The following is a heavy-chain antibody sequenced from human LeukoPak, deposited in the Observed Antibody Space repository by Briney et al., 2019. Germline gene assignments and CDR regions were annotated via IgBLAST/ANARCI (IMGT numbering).Heavy chain of an antibody. D-gene: IGHD3-10*01. CDR2: IRSKAHSYAT. J-gene: IGHJ3*02. CDR1: GFTFSGSA. CDR3: AGTASYTMERAAAFDI. V-gene: IGHV3-73*01. Sequence: GGSLRLSCAASGFTFSGSAMHWVRQASGKGLEWVGRIRSKAHSYATAYAASVKGRFTISRDDSKNTAYLQMNSLRAEDTAVYYCAGTASYTMERAAAFDIWGQGTMVTVSS.